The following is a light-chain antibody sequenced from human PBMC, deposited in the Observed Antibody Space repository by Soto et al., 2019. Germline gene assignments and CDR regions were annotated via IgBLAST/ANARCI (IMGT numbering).Light chain of an antibody. J-gene: IGKJ5*01. CDR1: QSVSNN. Sequence: EIVLTPSPGTLSLSPVERATLSCRASQSVSNNLAWYQQKPGQAPRLLIYDISNRATGIPARFSGSGSGTDFTLTISSLEPDDFAVYYCQQRNDWQVTFGQGTRLEIK. CDR3: QQRNDWQVT. V-gene: IGKV3-11*01. CDR2: DIS.